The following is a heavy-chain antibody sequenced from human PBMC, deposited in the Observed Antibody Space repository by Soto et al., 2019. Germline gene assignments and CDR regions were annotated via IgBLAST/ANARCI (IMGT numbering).Heavy chain of an antibody. Sequence: QVDLVESGGGVVQPGRSLRLSCAASGFTFSSFAMHWVRQAPGNGLEWVAVISHDTYNSYYADSVKGRFTISRDNSKNTLYLQMTSLRHDDTAIYYCARAPTSRFDYWGQGTLVTVSS. J-gene: IGHJ4*02. CDR1: GFTFSSFA. V-gene: IGHV3-30-3*01. CDR3: ARAPTSRFDY. CDR2: ISHDTYNS.